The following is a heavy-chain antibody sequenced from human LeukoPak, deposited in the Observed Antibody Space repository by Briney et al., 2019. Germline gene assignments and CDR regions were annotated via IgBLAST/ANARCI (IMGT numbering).Heavy chain of an antibody. V-gene: IGHV1-2*02. CDR2: TNPNSGGT. D-gene: IGHD3-3*01. Sequence: ASVKVSCKASGYTFTGYYMHWVRQAPGQGLEWMGWTNPNSGGTNYAQKFQGRVTMTRDTSISTAYMELSRLRSDDTAVYYCARARTYYDFWSGVNYWGQGTLVTVSS. CDR1: GYTFTGYY. CDR3: ARARTYYDFWSGVNY. J-gene: IGHJ4*02.